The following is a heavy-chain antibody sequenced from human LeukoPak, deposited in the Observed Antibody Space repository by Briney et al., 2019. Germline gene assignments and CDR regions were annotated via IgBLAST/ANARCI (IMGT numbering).Heavy chain of an antibody. D-gene: IGHD6-13*01. CDR3: ARDIAAADTGYYFDY. Sequence: TSSETLSLTCTVSGYSISSGYYWGWIRQPPGKGLEWIGYIYHSGSTYYNPSLKSRVTISVDRSKNQFSLRLSSVTAADTAVHYCARDIAAADTGYYFDYWGHGTLVTVSS. CDR2: IYHSGST. J-gene: IGHJ4*01. CDR1: GYSISSGYY. V-gene: IGHV4-38-2*02.